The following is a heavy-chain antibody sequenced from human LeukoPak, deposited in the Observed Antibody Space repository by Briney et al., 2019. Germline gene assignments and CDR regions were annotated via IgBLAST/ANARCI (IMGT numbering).Heavy chain of an antibody. CDR3: ARVGGDTSWDYYYYMDV. Sequence: PSETLSLTCTVSGDSITTYFWSWIRQPPGKGLEWIGYIYYSGTTNYNPSLKSRVTISVDTSKNQFSLKLSSVTAADTAVYYCARVGGDTSWDYYYYMDVWGKGTTVTVSS. J-gene: IGHJ6*03. CDR2: IYYSGTT. V-gene: IGHV4-59*01. CDR1: GDSITTYF. D-gene: IGHD3-10*01.